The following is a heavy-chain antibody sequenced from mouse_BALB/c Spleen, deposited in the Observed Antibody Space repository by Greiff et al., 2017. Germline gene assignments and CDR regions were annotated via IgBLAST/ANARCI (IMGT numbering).Heavy chain of an antibody. CDR2: INPSNGGT. CDR1: GYTFTSYY. V-gene: IGHV1S81*02. J-gene: IGHJ4*01. CDR3: TRGNYGMDY. Sequence: QVQLQQSGAELVKPGASVKLSCKASGYTFTSYYMYWVKQRPGQGLEWIGEINPSNGGTNFNEKFKSKATLTVDKSSSTAYMQLSSLTSEDSAVYYCTRGNYGMDYWGQGTSVTVSS.